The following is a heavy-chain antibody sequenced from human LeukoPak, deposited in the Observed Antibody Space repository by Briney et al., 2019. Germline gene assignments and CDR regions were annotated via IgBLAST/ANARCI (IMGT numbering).Heavy chain of an antibody. CDR3: ARDDGYYDILNGYPIDY. V-gene: IGHV3-21*01. D-gene: IGHD3-9*01. J-gene: IGHJ4*02. CDR1: GFTFSSYS. Sequence: GGSLRLSRAASGFTFSSYSMNWVRQAPGKGLEWVSSISKSSTYIFYADSVKGRFTISRDNAKNSLSLQMNSLRAEDTAVYYCARDDGYYDILNGYPIDYWGQGTLVTVSS. CDR2: ISKSSTYI.